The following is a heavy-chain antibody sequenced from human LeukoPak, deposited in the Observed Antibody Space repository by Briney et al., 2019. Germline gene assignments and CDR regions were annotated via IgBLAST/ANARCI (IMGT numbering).Heavy chain of an antibody. CDR1: GFTFSSYA. V-gene: IGHV3-23*01. D-gene: IGHD3-22*01. J-gene: IGHJ4*02. CDR2: ISGSGGST. Sequence: GGSLRLSCAASGFTFSSYAMSWVRQAPGKGLEWVSAISGSGGSTYYADSVKGRFTISRDNSKNTLYLQMNSLRAEDTAVYYCAKGSTLITVVLYYFDYWGQGTLVTVSS. CDR3: AKGSTLITVVLYYFDY.